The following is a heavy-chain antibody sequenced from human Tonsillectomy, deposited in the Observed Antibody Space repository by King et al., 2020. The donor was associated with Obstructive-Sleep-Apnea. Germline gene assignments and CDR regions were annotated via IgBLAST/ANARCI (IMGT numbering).Heavy chain of an antibody. J-gene: IGHJ3*01. CDR3: ARLVCGNYGDNFDL. Sequence: QLVQSGAEVKKPGESLKISCKASGYTFTNNWIGWVRQMPGKGLEWMGIVYPTDSNSRYSPSFQGQVTFSADKSINTAYLQWSSLRASDTAMYYCARLVCGNYGDNFDLWGQGTMVTVSS. CDR1: GYTFTNNW. CDR2: VYPTDSNS. D-gene: IGHD4-23*01. V-gene: IGHV5-51*01.